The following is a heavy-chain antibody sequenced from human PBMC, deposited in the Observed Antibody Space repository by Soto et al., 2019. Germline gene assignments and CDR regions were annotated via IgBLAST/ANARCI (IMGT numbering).Heavy chain of an antibody. V-gene: IGHV2-5*02. Sequence: GSGPTLANPPQTLTLTCPFSGFSLSTTRVGVGWIRQPPGKALEWLAIIYWDDDKRYSPSLESRLAITKDTPKNQVVLTMTNLDPVDTGTYYCAHIMITFGGVTALDAFDFWGQGTMVTVSS. CDR2: IYWDDDK. CDR1: GFSLSTTRVG. CDR3: AHIMITFGGVTALDAFDF. D-gene: IGHD3-16*01. J-gene: IGHJ3*01.